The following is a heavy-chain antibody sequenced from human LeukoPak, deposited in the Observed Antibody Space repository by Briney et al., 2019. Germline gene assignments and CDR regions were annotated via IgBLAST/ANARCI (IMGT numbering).Heavy chain of an antibody. CDR1: GFTFSSYW. V-gene: IGHV3-7*01. CDR3: AREDHSNYNY. Sequence: GGSLRLSCAASGFTFSSYWLTWVRQAPRKGLEWVATINQDGSKTYYVDSVKGRFTISRDNTENSVYLQMNSLRAEDTAVYYCAREDHSNYNYWGQGTLVTVSS. J-gene: IGHJ4*02. D-gene: IGHD4-11*01. CDR2: INQDGSKT.